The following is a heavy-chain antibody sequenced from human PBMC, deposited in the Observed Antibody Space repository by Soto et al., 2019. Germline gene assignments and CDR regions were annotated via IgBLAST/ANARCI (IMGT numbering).Heavy chain of an antibody. V-gene: IGHV3-66*01. D-gene: IGHD6-13*01. CDR2: IYSGGST. Sequence: EVQLVESGGGLVQPGGSLRLSCAASGFTVSSNYMSWVRQAPGKGLEWVSVIYSGGSTYYADSVKGRFTISRDNSRNTLYLQMKSVRAEDTAVYYCTRDYYSNSWYGLGNYWGQGTLVTVSS. CDR3: TRDYYSNSWYGLGNY. J-gene: IGHJ4*02. CDR1: GFTVSSNY.